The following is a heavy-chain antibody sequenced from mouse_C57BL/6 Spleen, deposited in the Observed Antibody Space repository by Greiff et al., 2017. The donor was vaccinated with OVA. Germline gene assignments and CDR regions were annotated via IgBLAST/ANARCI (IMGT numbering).Heavy chain of an antibody. J-gene: IGHJ3*01. CDR1: GFTFSSYA. Sequence: EVNVVESGGGLVKPGGSLKLSCAASGFTFSSYAMSWVRQTPEKRLEWVATISDGGSYTYYPDNVKGRFTISRDNAKNNLYLQMSHLKSEDTAMYYCAREAGRTWFAYWGQGTLVTVSA. D-gene: IGHD1-1*01. CDR2: ISDGGSYT. V-gene: IGHV5-4*01. CDR3: AREAGRTWFAY.